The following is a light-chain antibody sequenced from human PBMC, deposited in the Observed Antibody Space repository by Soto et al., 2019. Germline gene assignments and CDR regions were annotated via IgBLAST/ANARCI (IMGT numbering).Light chain of an antibody. V-gene: IGLV1-40*01. CDR1: SSNIGAGYD. CDR2: GNS. Sequence: QSVLTQPPSVSGAPGQRVTISCTGSSSNIGAGYDVQWYQQLPGIAPKLLMYGNSNRPSGVPDRFSGSKSGTSASLAITGLQAEDEADYYCQSYDSILSGNWVFGGGTKLIVL. CDR3: QSYDSILSGNWV. J-gene: IGLJ3*02.